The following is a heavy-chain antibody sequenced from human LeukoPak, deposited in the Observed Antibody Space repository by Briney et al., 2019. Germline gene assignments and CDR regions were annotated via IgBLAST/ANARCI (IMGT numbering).Heavy chain of an antibody. CDR3: AKDLFLWYFDY. J-gene: IGHJ4*02. CDR1: GFTFSSYA. D-gene: IGHD2-21*01. Sequence: PGGSLRLSCAASGFTFSSYAMSWVRQAPGKGLEWVSAISGSGGSTYYADAVKGRFTISRDDSKNILYLQMNSLRAEDTAAYYCAKDLFLWYFDYWGQGTLVTVSS. CDR2: ISGSGGST. V-gene: IGHV3-23*01.